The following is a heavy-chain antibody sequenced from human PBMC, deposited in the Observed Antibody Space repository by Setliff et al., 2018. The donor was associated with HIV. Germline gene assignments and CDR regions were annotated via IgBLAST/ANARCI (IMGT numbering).Heavy chain of an antibody. CDR2: ISSSGSTI. Sequence: AGGSLRLSCAASGFTFSSYEINWVRQAPGKGLEWVSYISSSGSTIYYADSVKGRFTISRDNAKNSLYLQMNSLRAEDTAVYYCAKELITMGRGVNYGMDVWGQGTTVTVSS. CDR3: AKELITMGRGVNYGMDV. D-gene: IGHD3-10*01. J-gene: IGHJ6*02. V-gene: IGHV3-48*03. CDR1: GFTFSSYE.